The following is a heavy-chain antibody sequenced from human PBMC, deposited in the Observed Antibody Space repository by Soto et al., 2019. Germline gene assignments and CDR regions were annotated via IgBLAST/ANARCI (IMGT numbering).Heavy chain of an antibody. CDR1: GGTFSSYT. V-gene: IGHV1-69*04. CDR3: ARDCSSTSCYAHP. D-gene: IGHD2-2*01. CDR2: IIPILGIA. J-gene: IGHJ5*02. Sequence: SVKVSCKASGGTFSSYTISWVRQAPGQGLEWMGRIIPILGIANYAQKFQGRVTITADKSTSTAYMELSSLRSEDTAVYYFARDCSSTSCYAHPWGQATLVTVSS.